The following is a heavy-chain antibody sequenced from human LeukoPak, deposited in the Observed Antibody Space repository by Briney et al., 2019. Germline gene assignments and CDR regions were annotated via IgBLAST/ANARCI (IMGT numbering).Heavy chain of an antibody. V-gene: IGHV4-59*01. CDR3: ARGLLSEKGFDY. Sequence: SETLSLTCTVSGGSISSYYWSWIRQPPGKGLEWIGYIYYSGSTNYNPSLKSRVTISVDTSKNQFSLKLSSVTAADTAVYYCARGLLSEKGFDYWGQGTLSPSPQ. D-gene: IGHD3-22*01. CDR2: IYYSGST. J-gene: IGHJ4*02. CDR1: GGSISSYY.